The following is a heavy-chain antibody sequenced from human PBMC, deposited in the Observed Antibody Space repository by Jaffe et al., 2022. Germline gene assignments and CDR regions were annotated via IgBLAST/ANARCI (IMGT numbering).Heavy chain of an antibody. V-gene: IGHV3-48*01. CDR3: ARDPEEGHALDI. CDR1: GFSFSSSA. CDR2: IKYTSSPI. J-gene: IGHJ3*02. Sequence: EVQLVESGGGLVQPGGSLRLSCVASGFSFSSSAMNWVRQAPGKGLEWVSYIKYTSSPIYYADSVKGRFTISRDNAKNSLYLQMNSLRAEDTAVYYCARDPEEGHALDIWGQGIMVTVSS.